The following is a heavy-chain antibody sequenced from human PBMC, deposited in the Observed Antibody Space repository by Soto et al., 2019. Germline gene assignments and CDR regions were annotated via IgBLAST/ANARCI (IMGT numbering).Heavy chain of an antibody. J-gene: IGHJ3*02. CDR3: ARYKSYYAFDI. Sequence: EVQLVESGGGLVQPGGSLRLSCAASGFTFSSYDMHWVRQATGKGLEWVSAIGTAGDTYYPGSVKGRFTISRENAKNSLYLQMNSLRAGDTAVYYCARYKSYYAFDIWGQGTMVTVSS. V-gene: IGHV3-13*01. CDR2: IGTAGDT. CDR1: GFTFSSYD. D-gene: IGHD1-26*01.